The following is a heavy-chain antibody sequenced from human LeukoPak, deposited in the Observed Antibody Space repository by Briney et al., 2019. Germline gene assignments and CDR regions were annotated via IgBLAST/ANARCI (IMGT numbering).Heavy chain of an antibody. CDR1: GGSINKYY. Sequence: SETLSLTCTGPGGSINKYYWSWIRQPAGKGLEWIGRIYTSGSTNYNSSLKSRVTMSVDTSKNQFSLKLSSVTAADTAVYYCARDPGEWGQGTLVTVSS. CDR3: ARDPGE. D-gene: IGHD7-27*01. CDR2: IYTSGST. J-gene: IGHJ4*02. V-gene: IGHV4-4*07.